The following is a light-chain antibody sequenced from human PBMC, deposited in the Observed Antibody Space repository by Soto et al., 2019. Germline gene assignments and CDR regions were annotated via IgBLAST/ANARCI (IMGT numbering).Light chain of an antibody. V-gene: IGLV2-23*02. CDR2: EVS. CDR1: RSNVCSYNF. Sequence: QSVLTQPASVSGSPGQSITISCTGTRSNVCSYNFVSWYRQYTGKAPELIIYEVSQRPSTFFNRFSGSKSGNTASLTVSGLQSDDEADYYCCSYAGNNTLVFGGGTKLTVL. CDR3: CSYAGNNTLV. J-gene: IGLJ3*02.